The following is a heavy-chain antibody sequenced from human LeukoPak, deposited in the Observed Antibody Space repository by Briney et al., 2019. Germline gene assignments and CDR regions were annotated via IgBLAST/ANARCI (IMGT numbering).Heavy chain of an antibody. Sequence: GGSLRLSCVASGLTFSSYWMSWVRQAPGKGLEWVANIKHDGSDKYYVDSVKGRFTISRDNAKNSLYLQMDSLRVEDTAVYYCARPSAPDWGQGTLLTVSS. J-gene: IGHJ4*02. D-gene: IGHD2-2*01. CDR2: IKHDGSDK. CDR3: ARPSAPD. V-gene: IGHV3-7*01. CDR1: GLTFSSYW.